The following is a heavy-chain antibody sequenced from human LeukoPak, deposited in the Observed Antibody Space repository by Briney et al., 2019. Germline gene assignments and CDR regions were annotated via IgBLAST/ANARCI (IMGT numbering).Heavy chain of an antibody. CDR2: MYYRGST. J-gene: IGHJ5*02. D-gene: IGHD3-16*01. CDR1: GGSIRSYS. Sequence: SETLSLTCTVSGGSIRSYSWNWIRQPPGRGLEWIGHMYYRGSTNFNPSLRSRVTMSLDTSKNQFSLKLSSVTAADTAVYYCAKSDGNDSEWFDPWGQGTLVTVSS. CDR3: AKSDGNDSEWFDP. V-gene: IGHV4-59*01.